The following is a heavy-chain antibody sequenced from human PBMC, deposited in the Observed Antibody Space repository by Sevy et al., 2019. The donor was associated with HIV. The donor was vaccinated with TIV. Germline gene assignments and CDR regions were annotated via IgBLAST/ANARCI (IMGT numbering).Heavy chain of an antibody. V-gene: IGHV3-23*01. J-gene: IGHJ6*02. D-gene: IGHD2-2*01. CDR2: ISRSGGST. Sequence: GGSLRLSCAASGLTFSNYAMSWVRQAPGKGLEWVSSISRSGGSTYYADSVKGRFTISRDNSKNTLYLQMNSLRAEDTAVYYCAKVDVVVPVADYGMDVWGQGTTVTVSS. CDR1: GLTFSNYA. CDR3: AKVDVVVPVADYGMDV.